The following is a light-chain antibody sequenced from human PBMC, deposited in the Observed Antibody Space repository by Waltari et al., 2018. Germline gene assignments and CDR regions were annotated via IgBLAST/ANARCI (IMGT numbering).Light chain of an antibody. CDR1: QSVSRY. CDR2: EAS. CDR3: QKYGTLPAT. J-gene: IGKJ1*01. V-gene: IGKV3-20*01. Sequence: EIVLTQSPGTLSLSPGERATLSCRASQSVSRYLAWYQQKPGQAPRLLIYEASRRATGIPDRFSGSGSGTDFTLTISRVEPEDVAVYYCQKYGTLPATFGQGTKVEIK.